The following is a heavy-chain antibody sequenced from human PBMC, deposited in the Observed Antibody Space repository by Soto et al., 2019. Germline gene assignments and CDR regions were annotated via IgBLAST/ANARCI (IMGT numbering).Heavy chain of an antibody. CDR2: ISTGGST. CDR1: GFTFSTYA. V-gene: IGHV3-23*01. CDR3: AKGIKGYCIDGGCYPFDY. Sequence: EVQLLESGGDLVQPGGSLRLSCAASGFTFSTYAASWVRQAPGKGLEWVSGISTGGSTYYADSVKGRFTISRDVSKNTMYLQMNSLRADDTAVYYCAKGIKGYCIDGGCYPFDYWGQGTLVTVSS. J-gene: IGHJ4*02. D-gene: IGHD2-15*01.